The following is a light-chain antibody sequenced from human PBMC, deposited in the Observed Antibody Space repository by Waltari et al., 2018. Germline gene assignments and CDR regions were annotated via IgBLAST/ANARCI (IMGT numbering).Light chain of an antibody. CDR2: KDS. CDR3: QSADSSDSVV. Sequence: SYELTQPPSVSVSPGQTARITCSGDALPKQYAYWYQQKPDQTPVLVIYKDSERPSGIPERFSCSSSGTTVTLNISGVQAEDEADYYCQSADSSDSVVFGGGTKLTVL. J-gene: IGLJ2*01. CDR1: ALPKQY. V-gene: IGLV3-25*03.